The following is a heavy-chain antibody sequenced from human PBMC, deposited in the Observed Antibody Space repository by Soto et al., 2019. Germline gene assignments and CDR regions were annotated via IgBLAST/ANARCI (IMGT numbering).Heavy chain of an antibody. CDR3: AQDGADTGTYYFDY. J-gene: IGHJ4*02. D-gene: IGHD1-26*01. CDR1: NFTFSNYG. V-gene: IGHV3-30*18. CDR2: ISNDGSNK. Sequence: QVQLVESGGGVVQPGRSLRLSCAASNFTFSNYGMHWVRQAPGKGLEWVALISNDGSNKYYTDSVKGRFTISRDNSRHTLSLPMNSLRADDTAVYYCAQDGADTGTYYFDYWGQGTLITVSS.